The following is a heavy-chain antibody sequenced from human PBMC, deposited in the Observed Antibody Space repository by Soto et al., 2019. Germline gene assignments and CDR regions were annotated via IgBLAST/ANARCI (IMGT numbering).Heavy chain of an antibody. CDR1: GYTFTGYY. V-gene: IGHV1-2*04. CDR2: INPNSGAT. Sequence: QVQLVQSGAEVKKPGASVKVSCKTSGYTFTGYYIHWVRQAPGQGLEWMGCINPNSGATNYAQKFRGWVTMTRDTSIRPAYMEVRRLTSDDPAVYYCETGPTTHSWGQGTLVTVSS. J-gene: IGHJ4*02. CDR3: ETGPTTHS. D-gene: IGHD2-15*01.